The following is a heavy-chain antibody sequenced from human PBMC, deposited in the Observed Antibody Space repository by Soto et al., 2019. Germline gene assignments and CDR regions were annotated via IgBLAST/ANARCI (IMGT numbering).Heavy chain of an antibody. CDR2: IIPIFGTA. D-gene: IGHD3-3*01. CDR1: GGTFSSYA. Sequence: SVKVSCKASGGTFSSYAISWVRQAPGQGLEWMGGIIPIFGTANYAQKFQGRVTITADESTSTAYMELSSLRSEDTAVYYCARDLKDFWSGSPRPGRYYYYYGMDGWGQGTTVTVSS. CDR3: ARDLKDFWSGSPRPGRYYYYYGMDG. V-gene: IGHV1-69*13. J-gene: IGHJ6*02.